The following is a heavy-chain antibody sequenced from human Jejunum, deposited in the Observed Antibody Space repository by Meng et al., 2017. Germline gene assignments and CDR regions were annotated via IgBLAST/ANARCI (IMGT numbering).Heavy chain of an antibody. CDR3: ARGLVTMIVVDI. Sequence: ASVKVSCKASGYSLTAYYMHWVRQAPGQGLEWMGWINPNSGTTVYAQKFQGRFTMTRDTSMGTVYMELSSLRSDDTAVYFCARGLVTMIVVDIWGQGTTVTVSS. CDR1: GYSLTAYY. V-gene: IGHV1-2*02. D-gene: IGHD3-22*01. CDR2: INPNSGTT. J-gene: IGHJ3*02.